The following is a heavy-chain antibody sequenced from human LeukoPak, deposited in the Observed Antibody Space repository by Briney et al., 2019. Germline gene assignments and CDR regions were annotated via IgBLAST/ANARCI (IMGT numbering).Heavy chain of an antibody. CDR3: ARGNYDSSGYPYYY. Sequence: GAAVKVSCKASGYTFTSYGISWVRQAPGQGLEWMGWISAYNGNTNYAQKLQGRVTMTTYTSTSTAYMELRSLSSDDTAVYYCARGNYDSSGYPYYYWGQGTLVTVSS. D-gene: IGHD3-22*01. CDR1: GYTFTSYG. V-gene: IGHV1-18*01. J-gene: IGHJ4*02. CDR2: ISAYNGNT.